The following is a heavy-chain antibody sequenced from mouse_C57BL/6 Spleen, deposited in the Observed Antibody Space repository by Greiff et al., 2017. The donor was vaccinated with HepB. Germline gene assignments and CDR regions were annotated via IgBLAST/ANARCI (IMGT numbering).Heavy chain of an antibody. CDR3: ARGETILDYYGSSYNYAMDY. CDR2: IDPNSGGT. J-gene: IGHJ4*01. Sequence: QVQLQQPGAELVKPGASVKLSCKASGYTFTSYWMHWVKQRPGRGLEWIGRIDPNSGGTKYNEKFKSKATLTVDKPSSTAYMQLSSLTSEDSAVYYCARGETILDYYGSSYNYAMDYWGQGTSVTVSS. CDR1: GYTFTSYW. D-gene: IGHD1-1*01. V-gene: IGHV1-72*01.